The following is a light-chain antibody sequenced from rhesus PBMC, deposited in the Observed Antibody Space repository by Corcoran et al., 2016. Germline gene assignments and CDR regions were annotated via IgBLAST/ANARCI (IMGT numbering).Light chain of an antibody. V-gene: IGKV3-35*01. CDR3: QETSNLWT. CDR2: DAS. Sequence: IIMTQSPATLSLSPGERATLSCRASQSVNSNLAWYQQKPGQPHRLLIYDASNRSTGIPDRFSGSGSGTDFTLTISSLEPEDFAVYYCQETSNLWTFGQGTKVEIK. J-gene: IGKJ1*01. CDR1: QSVNSN.